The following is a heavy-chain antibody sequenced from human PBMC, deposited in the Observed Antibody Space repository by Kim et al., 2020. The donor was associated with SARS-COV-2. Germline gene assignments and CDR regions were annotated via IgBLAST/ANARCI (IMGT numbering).Heavy chain of an antibody. J-gene: IGHJ6*02. D-gene: IGHD3-10*01. V-gene: IGHV4-34*01. CDR3: ARGRIGSGYYYGMDV. Sequence: SETLSLTCAVYGGSFSGYYWSWIRQPPGKGLEWIGEINHSGSTNYNPSLKSRVTISVDTSKNQFSLKLSSVTAADTAVYYCARGRIGSGYYYGMDVWGQGTTVTVSS. CDR1: GGSFSGYY. CDR2: INHSGST.